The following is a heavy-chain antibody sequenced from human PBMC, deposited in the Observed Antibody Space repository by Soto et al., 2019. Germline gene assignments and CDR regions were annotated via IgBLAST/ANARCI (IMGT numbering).Heavy chain of an antibody. CDR1: GFTFSDYY. J-gene: IGHJ6*02. D-gene: IGHD6-13*01. CDR3: ARGKSRFYGMDV. Sequence: QVQLVESGGGLVKPGGSLRLSCAASGFTFSDYYISWIRQAPGKGLEWVSYISSSGTIIYHADSVKGRFTISRDNAKNSLFLQMNSLRAEDTAVYYCARGKSRFYGMDVWGQGTTVTVSS. CDR2: ISSSGTII. V-gene: IGHV3-11*01.